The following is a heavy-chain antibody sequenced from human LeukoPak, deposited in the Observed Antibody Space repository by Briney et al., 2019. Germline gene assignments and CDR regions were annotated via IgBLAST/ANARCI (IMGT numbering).Heavy chain of an antibody. CDR2: INPNSGGT. V-gene: IGHV1-2*02. J-gene: IGHJ4*02. CDR3: ARSCRGGSCYVDY. CDR1: GYTFTGYY. D-gene: IGHD2-15*01. Sequence: GASVKVSCKAPGYTFTGYYMHWVRQAPGQGLEWMGWINPNSGGTNYAQKFQGRVTMTRDTSISTAYMELSRLRSDDTAVYYCARSCRGGSCYVDYWGQGTLVTVSS.